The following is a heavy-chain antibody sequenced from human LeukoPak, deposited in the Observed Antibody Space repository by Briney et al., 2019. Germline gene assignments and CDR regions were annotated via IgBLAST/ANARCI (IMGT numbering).Heavy chain of an antibody. D-gene: IGHD3-9*01. J-gene: IGHJ4*02. V-gene: IGHV1-2*02. CDR1: GYTFTDYF. CDR2: INPNSGGA. CDR3: ARGTGLVPYYDILTGYHQFDY. Sequence: ASVKVSCKASGYTFTDYFVHWVRQAPGQGLEWMGWINPNSGGAKYAQKFQGRATMTRDTSISTAYMELSRLRSDDTAVYYCARGTGLVPYYDILTGYHQFDYWGQGTLVTVSS.